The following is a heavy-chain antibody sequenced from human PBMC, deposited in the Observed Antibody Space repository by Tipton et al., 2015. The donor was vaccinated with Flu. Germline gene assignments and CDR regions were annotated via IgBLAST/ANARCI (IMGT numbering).Heavy chain of an antibody. CDR1: GFTFSDYW. J-gene: IGHJ5*02. Sequence: SLRLSCAASGFTFSDYWMSWVRQAPGKGLEWVANINQDGSEKYSVDSVKGRFTISRDNAKNSVYLQMNSLRVEDTAMYFCARAWAAAGSAWGQGTLVTVSP. V-gene: IGHV3-7*01. CDR3: ARAWAAAGSA. CDR2: INQDGSEK. D-gene: IGHD6-13*01.